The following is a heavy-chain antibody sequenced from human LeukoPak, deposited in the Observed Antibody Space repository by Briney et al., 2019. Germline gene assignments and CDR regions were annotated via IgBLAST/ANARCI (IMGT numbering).Heavy chain of an antibody. CDR3: TRVVNGGHFDY. D-gene: IGHD2-8*01. CDR2: VYHTGAS. CDR1: GASINNYY. Sequence: KPSETLSLTCSVSGASINNYYWTWIRQPPGKGLEWIGYVYHTGASGYHPSLKSRVAMSLDTSKNQVSLNLRFVTAADTAVYFCTRVVNGGHFDYWGQGTLVTVSS. J-gene: IGHJ4*02. V-gene: IGHV4-59*01.